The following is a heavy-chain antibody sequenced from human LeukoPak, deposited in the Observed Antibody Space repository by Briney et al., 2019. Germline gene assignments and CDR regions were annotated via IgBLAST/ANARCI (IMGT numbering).Heavy chain of an antibody. CDR1: GFTFTSYW. D-gene: IGHD5-18*01. V-gene: IGHV3-7*01. J-gene: IGHJ4*02. CDR3: ASGIELWLFDY. Sequence: GGSLRLSCAASGFTFTSYWMSWVRQAPGKGLEWVANIKQDGSERCYVDSVKGRFTISRDNAKNSLYLQMNSLRAEDTAVYYCASGIELWLFDYWGQGTLVTVSS. CDR2: IKQDGSER.